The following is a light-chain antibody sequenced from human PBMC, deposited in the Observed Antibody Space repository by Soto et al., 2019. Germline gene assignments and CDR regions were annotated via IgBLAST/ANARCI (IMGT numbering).Light chain of an antibody. V-gene: IGLV3-21*02. CDR3: QVWGTSRDRRKWV. CDR2: DDS. CDR1: NIGSKG. J-gene: IGLJ3*02. Sequence: SYELTQPPSVSVAPGQTARLTCGGNNIGSKGVHWYQQKPGQAPVLVVFDDSDRPSGIPERFSGSNAGNMATLAITRVEAGDEGGLYCQVWGTSRDRRKWVFGGGTKLTVL.